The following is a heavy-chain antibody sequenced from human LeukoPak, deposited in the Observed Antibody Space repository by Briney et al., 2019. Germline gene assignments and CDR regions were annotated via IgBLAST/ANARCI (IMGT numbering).Heavy chain of an antibody. J-gene: IGHJ4*02. D-gene: IGHD6-19*01. V-gene: IGHV3-7*05. Sequence: GGSLRLSCAASGFTFSTYWMTWVRQAPGKGLEWVANIKQDGSEKYYVDSMKGRITISRDNAKNSLYLQMNSLRAEDTAVYYCAREGSSSGFFDYWGQGTLVTVSS. CDR3: AREGSSSGFFDY. CDR1: GFTFSTYW. CDR2: IKQDGSEK.